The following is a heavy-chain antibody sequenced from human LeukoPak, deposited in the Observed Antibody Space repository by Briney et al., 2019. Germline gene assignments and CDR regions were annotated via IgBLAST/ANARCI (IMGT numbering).Heavy chain of an antibody. CDR3: ARERLGAVGAGLEG. Sequence: PSGTLSLTCAVSGGSISSGSWWNWVRRPPGKGLEWVGQIHHGGSTNYNPSLKSRVTISVDKSKSQFSLILKSVTAADTAVYFCARERLGAVGAGLEGWGQGTLSPSPQ. CDR1: GGSISSGSW. CDR2: IHHGGST. J-gene: IGHJ4*02. D-gene: IGHD6-13*01. V-gene: IGHV4-4*02.